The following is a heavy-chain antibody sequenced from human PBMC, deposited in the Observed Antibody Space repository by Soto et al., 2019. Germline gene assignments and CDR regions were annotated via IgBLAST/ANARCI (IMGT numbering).Heavy chain of an antibody. V-gene: IGHV1-18*04. CDR3: ARDRVARIWGDAFDI. CDR1: GYTFTKHG. Sequence: VPVKVSCKTSGYTFTKHGINWVLQAPGQGLEWMGWINPYNANTNYAQKLQGRVTMTTDTSTSTAYMDLRSLTSDDTAVYYCARDRVARIWGDAFDIWGQGTMGTVSS. D-gene: IGHD3-16*01. J-gene: IGHJ3*02. CDR2: INPYNANT.